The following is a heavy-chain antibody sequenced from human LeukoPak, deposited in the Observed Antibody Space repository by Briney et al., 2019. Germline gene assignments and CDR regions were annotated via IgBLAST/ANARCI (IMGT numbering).Heavy chain of an antibody. V-gene: IGHV4-34*01. CDR3: ARALGQWLVHFGWFDP. CDR2: INHSGST. D-gene: IGHD6-19*01. J-gene: IGHJ5*02. CDR1: GGSFSGYY. Sequence: SETLSLTCAVYGGSFSGYYWSWIRQPPGKGLEWIGEINHSGSTNYNPSLESRVTISVDTSKNQFSLKLSSVTAADTAVYYCARALGQWLVHFGWFDPWGQGTLVTVSS.